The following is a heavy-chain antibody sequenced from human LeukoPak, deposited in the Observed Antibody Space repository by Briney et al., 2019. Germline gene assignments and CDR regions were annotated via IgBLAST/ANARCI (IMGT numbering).Heavy chain of an antibody. CDR1: GFTFSNYN. CDR3: ARAVVGSGYDYFDY. Sequence: GGSLRLSCAASGFTFSNYNMNWVRQAPGKGLEWVSFISSGGTYIYYTDSVKGRFTISRDNAKNSLFLQMTSLRAEDTAVYFCARAVVGSGYDYFDYWGQGTLVTVSS. J-gene: IGHJ4*02. CDR2: ISSGGTYI. D-gene: IGHD5-12*01. V-gene: IGHV3-21*01.